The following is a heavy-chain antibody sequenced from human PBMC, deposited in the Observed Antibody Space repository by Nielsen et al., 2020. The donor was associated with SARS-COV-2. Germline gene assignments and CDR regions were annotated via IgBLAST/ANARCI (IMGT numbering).Heavy chain of an antibody. Sequence: ASVKVSCKVSGYTLTELSMHWVRQAPGKGLEWMGGFDPEDGETIYAQKFQGRVTMTTDTSTSTAYMELRSLRSDDTAVYYCAADLGLDYWGQGTLVTVSS. CDR1: GYTLTELS. CDR2: FDPEDGET. V-gene: IGHV1-24*01. CDR3: AADLGLDY. J-gene: IGHJ4*02.